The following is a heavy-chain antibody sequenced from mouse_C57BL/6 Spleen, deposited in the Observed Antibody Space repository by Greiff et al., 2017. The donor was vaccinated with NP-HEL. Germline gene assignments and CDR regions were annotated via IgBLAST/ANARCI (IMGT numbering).Heavy chain of an antibody. Sequence: EVKVEESGGGLVKPGGSLKLSCAASGFTFSSYAMSWVRQTPEKRLEWVATISDGGSYTYYPDNVKGRFTISRDNAKNNLYLQMSHLKSEDTAMYYCARDYYGSSGMDYWGQGTSVTVSS. CDR2: ISDGGSYT. J-gene: IGHJ4*01. CDR1: GFTFSSYA. CDR3: ARDYYGSSGMDY. D-gene: IGHD1-1*01. V-gene: IGHV5-4*01.